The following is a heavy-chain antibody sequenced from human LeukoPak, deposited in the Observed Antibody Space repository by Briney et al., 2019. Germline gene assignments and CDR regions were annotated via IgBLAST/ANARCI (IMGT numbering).Heavy chain of an antibody. CDR2: IKEDGGEK. CDR1: GFTFSSYW. D-gene: IGHD6-13*01. V-gene: IGHV3-7*01. CDR3: ARDGSSWTTYYYYYMDV. J-gene: IGHJ6*03. Sequence: PGGSLRLSCAASGFTFSSYWMSWVRQAPGKGLEWVANIKEDGGEKYYVDSVKGRFTISRDNAKNSLYLQMNSLRAEDTAVYYCARDGSSWTTYYYYYMDVWGKGTTVTVSS.